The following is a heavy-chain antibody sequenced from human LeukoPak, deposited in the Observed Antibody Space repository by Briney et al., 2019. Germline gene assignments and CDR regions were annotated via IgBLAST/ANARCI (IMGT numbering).Heavy chain of an antibody. CDR2: INPDGSEK. CDR3: VRDFNWAFDS. V-gene: IGHV3-7*01. CDR1: GFTFSWFW. D-gene: IGHD3-16*01. Sequence: GGSLRLSCAASGFTFSWFWMSWVRQAPGKGLEWVANINPDGSEKYYVDSVKGRFTISRDNAKNSLYLQMNSLRDEDTAVYYCVRDFNWAFDSWGQGVLVTVAS. J-gene: IGHJ4*02.